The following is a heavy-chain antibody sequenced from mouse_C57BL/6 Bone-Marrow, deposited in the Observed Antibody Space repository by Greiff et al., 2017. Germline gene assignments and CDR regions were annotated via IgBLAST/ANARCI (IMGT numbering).Heavy chain of an antibody. Sequence: EVMLVESEGGLVQPGSSMKLSCTASGFTFSDYYMAWVRQVPEKGLEWVANINYDGSSTYYLDSLKSRFIISRDNAKNILYLQMSSLKSEDTATYYCARDDSWYFDVWGTGTTVTVSS. CDR2: INYDGSST. CDR1: GFTFSDYY. J-gene: IGHJ1*03. D-gene: IGHD2-4*01. V-gene: IGHV5-16*01. CDR3: ARDDSWYFDV.